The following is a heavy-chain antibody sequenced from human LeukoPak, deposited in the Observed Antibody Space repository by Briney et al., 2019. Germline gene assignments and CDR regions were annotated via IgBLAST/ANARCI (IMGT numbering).Heavy chain of an antibody. CDR2: IYTSGST. J-gene: IGHJ3*02. CDR3: ATSDQKRKTGAFDI. D-gene: IGHD1-14*01. Sequence: PSETLSLTCTVSGGSISSGSYYWSWIRQPAGKGLEWIGRIYTSGSTNYNPSLKSRVTISVDTSKNQFSLKLSSVTAADTAVYYCATSDQKRKTGAFDIWGQGTMVTVSS. V-gene: IGHV4-61*02. CDR1: GGSISSGSYY.